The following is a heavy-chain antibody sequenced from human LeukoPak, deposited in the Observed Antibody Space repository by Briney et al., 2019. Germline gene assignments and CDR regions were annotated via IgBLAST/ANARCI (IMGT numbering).Heavy chain of an antibody. CDR1: GFTFDDYA. CDR3: AKDIKPDYYDSSGYFDS. J-gene: IGHJ4*02. CDR2: ISWEGGST. V-gene: IGHV3-43D*03. Sequence: GGSLRLSCAASGFTFDDYAMHWVRQAPGKGLEWVSLISWEGGSTYYADSVKGRFTISRDNSKNSLYLQMNSLRAEDTALYYCAKDIKPDYYDSSGYFDSWGQGTLVTVSS. D-gene: IGHD3-22*01.